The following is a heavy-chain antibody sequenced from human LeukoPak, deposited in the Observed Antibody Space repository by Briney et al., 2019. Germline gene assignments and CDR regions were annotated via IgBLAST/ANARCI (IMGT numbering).Heavy chain of an antibody. CDR2: MHYSGNT. Sequence: PSETLSLTCTVSGGSISSFFWSWIRQPPGKGLEWIGSMHYSGNTKYNPSLKSLVSLSIDTSNQQFSLRLSSVTAEDTAVYYCARDLELERNRWNYFESWGQGTLVTVSS. CDR1: GGSISSFF. CDR3: ARDLELERNRWNYFES. J-gene: IGHJ4*02. D-gene: IGHD1-1*01. V-gene: IGHV4-59*01.